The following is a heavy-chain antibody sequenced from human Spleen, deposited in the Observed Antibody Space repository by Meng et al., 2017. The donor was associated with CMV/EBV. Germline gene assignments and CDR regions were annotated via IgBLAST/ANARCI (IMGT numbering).Heavy chain of an antibody. J-gene: IGHJ4*02. Sequence: GGSLRLSCAASGFTFDDYTMHWVRQAPGKGLEWVSLISRDPSSKYYADSVKGRFTISRDNAKNSLYLEMNSLRAEDTAVYYCVRDPIYKSDIEARRSWSYFDSWGQGTLVTVSS. CDR3: VRDPIYKSDIEARRSWSYFDS. V-gene: IGHV3-43*01. D-gene: IGHD6-6*01. CDR2: ISRDPSSK. CDR1: GFTFDDYT.